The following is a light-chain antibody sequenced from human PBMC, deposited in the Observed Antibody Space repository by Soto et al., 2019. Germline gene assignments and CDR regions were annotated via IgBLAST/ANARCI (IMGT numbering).Light chain of an antibody. CDR2: DVS. CDR3: CSYAGSYTGV. Sequence: QSALTQPHSVSGSPGQSVTISCTGTSSDVGAYNYVSWYQHHPGKAPKFMIYDVSKRPSGVPDRFSGSKSGNTASLTISGLQAEDEADYYCCSYAGSYTGVFGTGTKLTV. V-gene: IGLV2-11*01. CDR1: SSDVGAYNY. J-gene: IGLJ1*01.